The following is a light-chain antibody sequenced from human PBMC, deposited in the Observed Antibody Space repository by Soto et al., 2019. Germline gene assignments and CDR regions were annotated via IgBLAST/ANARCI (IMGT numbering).Light chain of an antibody. CDR3: LLSYSGAHVV. V-gene: IGLV7-46*01. CDR1: TGAVTSGHY. CDR2: DTS. J-gene: IGLJ2*01. Sequence: QAVVTQEPSLTVSPGGTVTLTCGSSTGAVTSGHYPYWFQQKPGQAPRTLIYDTSNKHSWTPARFSGSLLGGKAALTLSGAQPEDEAECYCLLSYSGAHVVFGGGTKVTVL.